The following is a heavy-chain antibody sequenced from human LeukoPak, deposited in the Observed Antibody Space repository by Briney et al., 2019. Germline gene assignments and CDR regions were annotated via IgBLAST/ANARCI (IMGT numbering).Heavy chain of an antibody. J-gene: IGHJ4*02. Sequence: SETLSLTCTVSGGSISSGGYYWSWIRQHPGKGLEWIGYIYYSGSTNYNPSLKSRVTISVDTSKNQFSLKLSSVTAADTAVYYCARAIAVAGTWVTDDYWGQGTLVTVSS. CDR2: IYYSGST. CDR3: ARAIAVAGTWVTDDY. CDR1: GGSISSGGYY. D-gene: IGHD6-19*01. V-gene: IGHV4-61*08.